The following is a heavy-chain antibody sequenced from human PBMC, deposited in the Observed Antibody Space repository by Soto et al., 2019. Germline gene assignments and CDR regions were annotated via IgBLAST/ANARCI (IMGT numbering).Heavy chain of an antibody. V-gene: IGHV1-69*01. CDR3: AKLQGSGSYYDGDY. CDR1: GGTFSDYA. Sequence: QVQLVQSGAEVKKPGSSVKVSCTASGGTFSDYAFSWVRQAPGQGLEWMGGIIPMFSSSSFAQKFQGRLTITADDSTSTAYMSLSSLGSVDTAMYYCAKLQGSGSYYDGDYWGQGTLVTVSS. CDR2: IIPMFSSS. D-gene: IGHD3-10*01. J-gene: IGHJ4*02.